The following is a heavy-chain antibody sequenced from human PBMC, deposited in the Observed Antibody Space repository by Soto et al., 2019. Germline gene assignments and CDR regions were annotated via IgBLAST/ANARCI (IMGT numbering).Heavy chain of an antibody. J-gene: IGHJ5*02. D-gene: IGHD6-19*01. CDR1: GYTFTSYG. CDR3: ARDLRVKYSSGWYWFDH. Sequence: ASVKVSCKASGYTFTSYGISWVRQAPGQGLEWMGWISAYNGNTNYAQKLQGRVTMTTDTSTSTAYMELRSLRSDDTAVYYCARDLRVKYSSGWYWFDHWGQGTLVTVSS. CDR2: ISAYNGNT. V-gene: IGHV1-18*04.